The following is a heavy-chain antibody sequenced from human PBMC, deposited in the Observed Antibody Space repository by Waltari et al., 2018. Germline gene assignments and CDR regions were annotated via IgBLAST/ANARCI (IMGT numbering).Heavy chain of an antibody. D-gene: IGHD3-3*01. J-gene: IGHJ3*02. Sequence: QVQLVQSGAEVMKPGASVKVSCKASGSSFAGYYMHWVRQAPGQGLEWMAMINHDGETTSAAQRLKGRITMTRDTSTSTVYMELRSLRSEDTAVYYCARGHIGRRHDSFNMWGQGTMVTVSS. V-gene: IGHV1-46*04. CDR1: GSSFAGYY. CDR2: INHDGETT. CDR3: ARGHIGRRHDSFNM.